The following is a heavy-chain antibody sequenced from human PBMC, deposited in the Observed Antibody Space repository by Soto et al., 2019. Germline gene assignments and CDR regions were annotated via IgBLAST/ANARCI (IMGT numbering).Heavy chain of an antibody. D-gene: IGHD5-18*01. CDR3: ARERGAYAYGDS. CDR1: GYTCTRYG. V-gene: IGHV1-18*01. J-gene: IGHJ4*02. Sequence: QVQLGQSGAEVKKPGASVKVSCKPSGYTCTRYGITWVRQAPGQGLEWMGWVNIDEGSTNYAQEFQGRVTMTTDTSTSTVYLELRSLRSDDTAIYYCARERGAYAYGDSWGQGTLVTVSS. CDR2: VNIDEGST.